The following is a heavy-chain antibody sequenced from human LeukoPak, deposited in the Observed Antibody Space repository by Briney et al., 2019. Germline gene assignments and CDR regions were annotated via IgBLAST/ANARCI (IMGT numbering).Heavy chain of an antibody. V-gene: IGHV3-74*01. CDR1: GFTLCSSF. Sequence: GGGLRLSCAAPGFTLCSSFMSWGRPAPGEGGGWVSRINSDGSSTSYADSVKGRFTISRDNAENTLYLQMNSLRAEDTAVYYCARDAVGALDYWGQGTLVTVSS. D-gene: IGHD1-26*01. CDR3: ARDAVGALDY. J-gene: IGHJ4*02. CDR2: INSDGSST.